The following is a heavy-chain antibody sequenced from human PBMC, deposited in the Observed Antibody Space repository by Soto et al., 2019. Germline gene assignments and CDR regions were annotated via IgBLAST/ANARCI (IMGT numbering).Heavy chain of an antibody. CDR3: AKDRRPNYYYGMDV. Sequence: QVQLVESGGGVVQPGRSLRLSCAASGFTFSSYGMHWVRQAPGKGLEWVAVISYDGSNKYYADSVKGRFTISSDNSKNTLYLQINSLRAEDTAVYYCAKDRRPNYYYGMDVWGQGTTVTVSS. J-gene: IGHJ6*02. CDR1: GFTFSSYG. CDR2: ISYDGSNK. D-gene: IGHD6-25*01. V-gene: IGHV3-30*18.